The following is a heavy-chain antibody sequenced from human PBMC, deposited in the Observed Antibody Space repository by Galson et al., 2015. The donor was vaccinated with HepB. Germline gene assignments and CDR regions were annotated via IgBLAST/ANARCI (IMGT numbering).Heavy chain of an antibody. CDR3: ARGMGYSYGYFDS. D-gene: IGHD5-18*01. CDR2: IWYDGSNK. CDR1: GFTFRTYT. J-gene: IGHJ4*02. Sequence: SLRLSCAASGFTFRTYTINWVRQAPGKGLEWVAAIWYDGSNKYYADSVKGRFTISRDNSNNTVHVQMNSLRAEDTGLYFCARGMGYSYGYFDSWGQGTLVAVSS. V-gene: IGHV3-33*01.